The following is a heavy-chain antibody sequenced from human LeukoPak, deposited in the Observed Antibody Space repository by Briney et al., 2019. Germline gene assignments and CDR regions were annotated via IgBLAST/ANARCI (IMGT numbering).Heavy chain of an antibody. D-gene: IGHD3-22*01. J-gene: IGHJ4*02. CDR3: AKNARHSDSSGYSLDY. CDR1: GFTFSSYG. CDR2: ISYDGSNK. V-gene: IGHV3-30*18. Sequence: GGSLRLSCAASGFTFSSYGMHWVRQAPGKGLEWVAVISYDGSNKYYADSVKGRFTISRDNSKNTLYLQMNSLRAEDTAVYYCAKNARHSDSSGYSLDYWGQGTLVAVSS.